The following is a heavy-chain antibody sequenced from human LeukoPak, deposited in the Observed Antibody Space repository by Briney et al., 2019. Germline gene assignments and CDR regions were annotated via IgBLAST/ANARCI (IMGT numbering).Heavy chain of an antibody. D-gene: IGHD3-16*02. V-gene: IGHV4-34*01. CDR2: INHSGST. CDR1: GGSFSGYY. Sequence: SETLSLTCAVYGGSFSGYYWSWIRQPPGKGLEWIGEINHSGSTNYNPSLKSRVTISVDTSKNQFSLKLSSVTAADTAVYYCARDGYDYVWGSYRQNWFDPWGQGTLVTVSS. CDR3: ARDGYDYVWGSYRQNWFDP. J-gene: IGHJ5*02.